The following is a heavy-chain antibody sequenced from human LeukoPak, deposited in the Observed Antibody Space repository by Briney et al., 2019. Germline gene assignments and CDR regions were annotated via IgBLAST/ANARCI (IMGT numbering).Heavy chain of an antibody. V-gene: IGHV3-21*01. CDR1: GFTFSSYS. CDR2: ISSSSSYI. Sequence: PGGSLRLSCAASGFTFSSYSMNWVRQAPGKGLEWVSSISSSSSYIYYADSVKGRFTISRDNAKNSLYLQMNTLRAEDTAVYYCARVNQKYSGYGNFDYWGQGTLVTVSS. CDR3: ARVNQKYSGYGNFDY. D-gene: IGHD5-12*01. J-gene: IGHJ4*02.